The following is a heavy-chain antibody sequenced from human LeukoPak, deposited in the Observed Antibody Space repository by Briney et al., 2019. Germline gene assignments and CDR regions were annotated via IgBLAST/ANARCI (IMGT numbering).Heavy chain of an antibody. CDR3: AKLGHSDGWYLGAFDI. V-gene: IGHV4-59*08. CDR2: TSYSRTT. D-gene: IGHD6-19*01. CDR1: GVSITGHY. J-gene: IGHJ3*02. Sequence: PSETLSLTCAVSGVSITGHYWNWLRQTPGMRLEWIGYTSYSRTTIYNSYFKGRATMSIDTSKNQLYLNLTSVTATDTAVYYCAKLGHSDGWYLGAFDIWGQGTTVIVSS.